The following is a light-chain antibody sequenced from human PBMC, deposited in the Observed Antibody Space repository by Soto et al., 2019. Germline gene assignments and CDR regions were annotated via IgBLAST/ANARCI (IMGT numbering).Light chain of an antibody. Sequence: QSALTQPASVSGSPGQSITISCTGTSSDVGRYNFVSWYQHHPGKAPKLMIYDVNNRPSGVSNRFSGSKSGNTASLTISEDEADYYCRSYASNRDVLFGGGTKLTVL. V-gene: IGLV2-14*03. CDR2: DVN. CDR3: RSYASNRDVL. J-gene: IGLJ2*01. CDR1: SSDVGRYNF.